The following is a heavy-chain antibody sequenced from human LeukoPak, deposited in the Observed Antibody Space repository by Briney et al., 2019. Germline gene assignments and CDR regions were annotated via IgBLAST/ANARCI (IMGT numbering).Heavy chain of an antibody. CDR1: GGSISSGDYY. V-gene: IGHV4-30-4*01. Sequence: ASETLSLTCTVSGGSISSGDYYWSWIRQPPGKGLEWIGYIYYSGSTYYNPSLKSRVTISVDTSKNQFSLKLSSVTAADAAVYYCARGAQYYDFWSGYYNWGQGTLVTVSS. CDR3: ARGAQYYDFWSGYYN. J-gene: IGHJ4*02. CDR2: IYYSGST. D-gene: IGHD3-3*01.